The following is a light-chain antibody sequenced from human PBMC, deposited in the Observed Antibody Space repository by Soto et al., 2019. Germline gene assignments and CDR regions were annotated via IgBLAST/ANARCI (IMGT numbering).Light chain of an antibody. CDR1: QSVSSRY. Sequence: EIVLTQSPGTLSLSPGERATLSCSASQSVSSRYLAWYHQKPGQSPMLLLYGAFSRATCIPERVRGSGSGPGFTLTIRGLEPEDYAVYYCPQYGISPLTFGGGTKVAIK. J-gene: IGKJ4*01. V-gene: IGKV3-20*01. CDR3: PQYGISPLT. CDR2: GAF.